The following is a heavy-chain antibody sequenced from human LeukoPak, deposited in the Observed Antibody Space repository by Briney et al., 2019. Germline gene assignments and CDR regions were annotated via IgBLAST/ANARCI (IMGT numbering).Heavy chain of an antibody. CDR2: IYYSGST. Sequence: PSETLSLTCTVSGGSISNYYWNWIRQPPGKGLEWIGLIYYSGSTNYNPSLKSRVIISVDKSKNQFSLKLSSVTAADTAVYFCARCSGLHYYYGLDVWGQGTTVTVSS. J-gene: IGHJ6*02. CDR1: GGSISNYY. D-gene: IGHD2-8*02. V-gene: IGHV4-59*12. CDR3: ARCSGLHYYYGLDV.